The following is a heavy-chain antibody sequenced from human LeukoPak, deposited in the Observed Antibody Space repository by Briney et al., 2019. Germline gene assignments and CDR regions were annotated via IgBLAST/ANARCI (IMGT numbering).Heavy chain of an antibody. J-gene: IGHJ6*03. CDR1: GFSFSSYG. V-gene: IGHV3-23*01. CDR3: ESDDPTMVRGLGGDYYMDV. CDR2: ISSTGGTT. Sequence: PGGSLRLSCAASGFSFSSYGMSWVRQAPGKGLEWVSAISSTGGTTYYADSVKGRFTISRDNSENTLYLQMNSLRAEDTAVYYCESDDPTMVRGLGGDYYMDVWGKGTTVTISS. D-gene: IGHD3-10*01.